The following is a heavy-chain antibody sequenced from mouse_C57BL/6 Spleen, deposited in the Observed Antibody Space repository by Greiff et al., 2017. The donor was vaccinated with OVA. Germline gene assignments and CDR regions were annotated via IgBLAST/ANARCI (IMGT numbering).Heavy chain of an antibody. CDR3: ARTVVTPSWFAY. J-gene: IGHJ3*01. CDR2: ISSGSSTS. CDR1: GFTFSDYG. V-gene: IGHV5-17*01. Sequence: EVQLVESGGGLVKPGGSLKLSCAASGFTFSDYGMHWVRPAPEKGLEWVAYISSGSSTSYYADSVKGRFTISRDNAKNTLFLQMTSLRSEDTAMYYCARTVVTPSWFAYWGQGTMVTVSA. D-gene: IGHD2-3*01.